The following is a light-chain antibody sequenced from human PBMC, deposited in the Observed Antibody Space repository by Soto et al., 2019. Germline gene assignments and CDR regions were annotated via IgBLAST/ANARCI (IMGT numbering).Light chain of an antibody. Sequence: EMVMTHAPSTLSLSPVERATLSCRASQSVNGNLAWYQQKPGQAPRLLIFATSARATDIPDRFSGSGSGTEYILTIHTLQSEDFGVYYCQQYHNWPPAFGQGTKVDIK. CDR2: ATS. V-gene: IGKV3-15*01. CDR3: QQYHNWPPA. J-gene: IGKJ1*01. CDR1: QSVNGN.